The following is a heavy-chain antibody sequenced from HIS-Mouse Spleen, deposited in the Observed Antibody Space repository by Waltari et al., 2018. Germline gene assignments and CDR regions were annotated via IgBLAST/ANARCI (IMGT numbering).Heavy chain of an antibody. Sequence: QLQLQESGPGLVKPSETLSLTCTVSGGSISSSSYYWGWIRQPPGKGLEWIGSIYYSGSTYYNPSLTGRVARSVGTSKDQLSPKLSSVTAADTAVYYCAREIPYSSSWYDGYFDLWGRGTLVTVSS. CDR2: IYYSGST. D-gene: IGHD6-13*01. V-gene: IGHV4-39*07. CDR3: AREIPYSSSWYDGYFDL. J-gene: IGHJ2*01. CDR1: GGSISSSSYY.